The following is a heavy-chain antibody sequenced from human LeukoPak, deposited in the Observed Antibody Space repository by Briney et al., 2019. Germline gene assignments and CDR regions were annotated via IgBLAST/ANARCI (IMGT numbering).Heavy chain of an antibody. V-gene: IGHV1-69*04. D-gene: IGHD1-1*01. CDR2: IIPILGIA. J-gene: IGHJ4*02. CDR3: ARGQGVWIFPFDY. Sequence: VASVKVSCKASGGTFSSYAISWVRQAPGQGLEWMGRIIPILGIANYAQKFQGRVTITTDESTSTAYMELSSLRSEDTAVYYCARGQGVWIFPFDYWGQGTLVTVSS. CDR1: GGTFSSYA.